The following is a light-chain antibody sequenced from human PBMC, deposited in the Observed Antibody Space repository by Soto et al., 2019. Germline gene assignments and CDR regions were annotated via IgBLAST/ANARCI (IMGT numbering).Light chain of an antibody. CDR3: ATWDVSLSGYWV. CDR2: GNG. CDR1: RSNIGSNA. J-gene: IGLJ3*02. V-gene: IGLV1-44*01. Sequence: QSVLTQPPSASGAPGQRVTISCSGSRSNIGSNAVHWYQQVPGAAPKLLIYGNGQRASGVPDRFSDSKSDTSASLVISGLQSEDEGDYYCATWDVSLSGYWVFGGGTQLTVL.